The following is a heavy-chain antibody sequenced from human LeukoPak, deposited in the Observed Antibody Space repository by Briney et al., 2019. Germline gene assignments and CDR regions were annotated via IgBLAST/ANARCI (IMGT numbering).Heavy chain of an antibody. V-gene: IGHV1-18*04. CDR1: GYTFTGYY. D-gene: IGHD2-2*01. CDR2: ISAYNGNT. Sequence: ASVKVSCKASGYTFTGYYMHWVRQATGQGLEWMGWISAYNGNTNYAQKLQGRVTMTTDTSTSTAYMELRSLRSDDTAVYYCARGGYCSSTSCYAFGLDYWGQGTLVTASS. CDR3: ARGGYCSSTSCYAFGLDY. J-gene: IGHJ4*02.